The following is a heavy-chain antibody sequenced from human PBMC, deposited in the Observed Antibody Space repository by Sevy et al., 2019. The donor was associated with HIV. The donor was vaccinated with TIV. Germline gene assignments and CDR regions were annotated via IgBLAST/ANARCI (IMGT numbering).Heavy chain of an antibody. V-gene: IGHV3-23*01. CDR2: FSFGCGKI. CDR1: GFTFSNYA. J-gene: IGHJ4*02. D-gene: IGHD2-2*01. Sequence: GGSLRLSCAASGFTFSNYAMSWVRQAPGKGLEWVSTFSFGCGKINYADSVKGRFTISRDNSKNTLYLQMNSLGAEDMALYYCAREGCSKPHDYWGQGTLVTVSS. CDR3: AREGCSKPHDY.